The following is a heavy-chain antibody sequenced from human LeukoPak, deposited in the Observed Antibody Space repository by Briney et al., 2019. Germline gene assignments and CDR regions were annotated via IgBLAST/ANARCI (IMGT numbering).Heavy chain of an antibody. Sequence: GGSLRLSCAASGFTFSTYGMHWVRQAPGKGLEWVALISYDGSNKYYADSVKGRFTISRDNSKNTLYLQMNSLRAEDTAVYYCAKDRSSSWTWTIDYWGQGTLVTVSS. D-gene: IGHD6-13*01. CDR3: AKDRSSSWTWTIDY. CDR2: ISYDGSNK. J-gene: IGHJ4*02. V-gene: IGHV3-30*18. CDR1: GFTFSTYG.